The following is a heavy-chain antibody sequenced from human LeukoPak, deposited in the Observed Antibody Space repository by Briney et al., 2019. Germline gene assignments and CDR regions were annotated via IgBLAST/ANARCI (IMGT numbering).Heavy chain of an antibody. D-gene: IGHD5-18*01. CDR3: ARTRQLWLDYYYYYMDV. Sequence: GGSLRLSCAASGFTFSSYAMSWVRQAPGKGLEWVSAISGSGGSTYYADSVKGRFTISRDNSKNTLYLQMNSLRAEDTAVYYCARTRQLWLDYYYYYMDVWGKGTTVTISS. J-gene: IGHJ6*03. CDR2: ISGSGGST. V-gene: IGHV3-23*01. CDR1: GFTFSSYA.